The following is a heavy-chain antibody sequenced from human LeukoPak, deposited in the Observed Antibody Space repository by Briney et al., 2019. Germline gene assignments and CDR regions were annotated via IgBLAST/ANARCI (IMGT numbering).Heavy chain of an antibody. D-gene: IGHD2-2*01. J-gene: IGHJ4*02. CDR2: ICFNGSNK. V-gene: IGHV3-33*01. Sequence: GGSLRLSCAASGFTFSTYGMHWVRQAPGKGLEWRAIICFNGSNKYYADSVKDRFTISRDNSKNTLYLQMNSLRAEDTAVYYCARVRSTTSYFYFDYWGQGTLVTVSS. CDR1: GFTFSTYG. CDR3: ARVRSTTSYFYFDY.